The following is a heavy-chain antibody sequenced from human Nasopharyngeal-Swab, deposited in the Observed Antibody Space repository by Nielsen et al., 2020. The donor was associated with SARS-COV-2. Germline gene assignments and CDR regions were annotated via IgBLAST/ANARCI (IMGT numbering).Heavy chain of an antibody. V-gene: IGHV4-39*01. CDR1: GGSISSSSYY. Sequence: SETLSLTCTVSGGSISSSSYYWGWIRQPPGKGLEWIGSIYYSGSTYYNPSLKSRVTISVDTSKNQFSLKLSSVTAADTAVYYRARQHRSQYYDILTGYYEDYYFDYWGQGTLVTVSS. J-gene: IGHJ4*02. CDR3: ARQHRSQYYDILTGYYEDYYFDY. D-gene: IGHD3-9*01. CDR2: IYYSGST.